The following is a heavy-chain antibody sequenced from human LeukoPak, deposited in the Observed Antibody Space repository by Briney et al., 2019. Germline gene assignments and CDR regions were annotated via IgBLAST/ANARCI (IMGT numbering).Heavy chain of an antibody. CDR3: ARGDYDSSGYSLGAFDI. Sequence: ASVKVSSKASGYTFTSYYMHWVRQAPGQGLEWMGIINPSGGSTSYAQKFQGRVTMTRDTSTSTVYMELSSLRSEDTAVYYCARGDYDSSGYSLGAFDIWGQGTMVTVSS. CDR2: INPSGGST. D-gene: IGHD3-22*01. V-gene: IGHV1-46*01. CDR1: GYTFTSYY. J-gene: IGHJ3*02.